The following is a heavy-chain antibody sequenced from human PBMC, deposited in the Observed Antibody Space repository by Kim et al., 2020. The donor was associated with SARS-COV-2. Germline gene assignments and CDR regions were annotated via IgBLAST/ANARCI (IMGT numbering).Heavy chain of an antibody. CDR2: DGSEA. CDR3: ARGDGLN. V-gene: IGHV3-7*01. Sequence: DGSEANYVVSMKGRFTISRDNTKNSLYLQVNSLRVEDTALYYCARGDGLNWGQGTLVTVSS. J-gene: IGHJ4*02.